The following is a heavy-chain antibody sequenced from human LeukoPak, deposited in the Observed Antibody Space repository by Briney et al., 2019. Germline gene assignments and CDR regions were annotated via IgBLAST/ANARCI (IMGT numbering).Heavy chain of an antibody. CDR1: GGSISSYY. J-gene: IGHJ3*02. CDR2: IYYSGST. CDR3: ARLAPRRYSSSWYGSGDAFDI. Sequence: PSETLSLTCTVSGGSISSYYWSWIRQPPGKGLEWIGYIYYSGSTNYNPSLKSRVTISVDTSKNQFSLKLSSVTAADTAVYYCARLAPRRYSSSWYGSGDAFDIWGQGTMVIVSS. V-gene: IGHV4-59*08. D-gene: IGHD6-13*01.